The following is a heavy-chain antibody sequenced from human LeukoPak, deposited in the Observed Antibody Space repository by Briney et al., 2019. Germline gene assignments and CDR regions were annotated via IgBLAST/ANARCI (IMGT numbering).Heavy chain of an antibody. D-gene: IGHD5-18*01. V-gene: IGHV4-59*01. CDR1: GGSISSYY. Sequence: SETLSLTCTVSGGSISSYYWSWIRQPPGKGLEWIGYIYYSGSTNYNPSLKSRVTISVDTSKNQSSLKLSSVTAADTAVYYCARQGYSYGSIHYYYYMDVWGKGTTVTVSS. CDR3: ARQGYSYGSIHYYYYMDV. CDR2: IYYSGST. J-gene: IGHJ6*03.